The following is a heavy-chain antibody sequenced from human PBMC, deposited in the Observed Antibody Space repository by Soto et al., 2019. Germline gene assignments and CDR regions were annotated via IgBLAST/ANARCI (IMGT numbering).Heavy chain of an antibody. V-gene: IGHV3-30-3*01. Sequence: QVQLVESGGGVVQPGRSLRLSCAASGFTFSNYAMHWVRQTPGKGLEGVAIVSYDGTNQYYADSVKGRFTISRDNSEHTLYMQMNNLRDEDTALYYCSRDGATQARRPWYYDLWGRGTLVTVSS. CDR2: VSYDGTNQ. CDR1: GFTFSNYA. J-gene: IGHJ2*01. CDR3: SRDGATQARRPWYYDL.